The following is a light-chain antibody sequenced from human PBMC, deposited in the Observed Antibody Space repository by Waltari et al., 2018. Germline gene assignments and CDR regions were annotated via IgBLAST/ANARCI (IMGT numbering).Light chain of an antibody. CDR1: QSVYNNY. V-gene: IGKV3-20*01. CDR2: GAS. Sequence: EIVLTQSPGTLSLSPGERATLSCRASQSVYNNYLAWYQQKPGQAPGLLIYGASVRDTGIPDRFSCSESGTDFTLTISRLYAQDFAVYYCQQYATTPWTFGQVTKVDIK. CDR3: QQYATTPWT. J-gene: IGKJ1*01.